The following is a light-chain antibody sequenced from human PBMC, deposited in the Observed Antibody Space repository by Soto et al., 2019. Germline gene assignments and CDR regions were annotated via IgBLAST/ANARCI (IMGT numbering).Light chain of an antibody. CDR2: TTS. J-gene: IGKJ1*01. Sequence: DIQMTQSPGALSAYVGDRVTITCLASQSISSYLNWYQHKPGKAPNLLIYTTSSLESGVPSRFSGSGSGTDFTLTISSLQPEDFATYFCQQSYSRPRTFGQGTKVDIK. V-gene: IGKV1-39*01. CDR1: QSISSY. CDR3: QQSYSRPRT.